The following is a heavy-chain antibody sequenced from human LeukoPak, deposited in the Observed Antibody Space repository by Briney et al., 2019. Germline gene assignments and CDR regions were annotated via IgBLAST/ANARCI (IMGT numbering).Heavy chain of an antibody. Sequence: SETLSLTCAVSGGSISSTNWWSWVRQPPGKGLEWIGEVDRSGSTKCNPALKSRVTMSVDKSKNQFSLRLTSVTAADTAVYYCARVHKYCSGISCYRFDPWGQGTLVTVSS. V-gene: IGHV4-4*02. J-gene: IGHJ5*02. CDR3: ARVHKYCSGISCYRFDP. D-gene: IGHD2-2*01. CDR1: GGSISSTNW. CDR2: VDRSGST.